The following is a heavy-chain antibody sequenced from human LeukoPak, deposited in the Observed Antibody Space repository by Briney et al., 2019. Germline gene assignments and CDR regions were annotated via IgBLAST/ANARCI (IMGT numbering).Heavy chain of an antibody. D-gene: IGHD5-18*01. CDR2: ISGSGGST. CDR1: GGSFSGYY. J-gene: IGHJ4*02. V-gene: IGHV3-23*01. CDR3: AKEIARGYSLFDY. Sequence: PSETLSLTCAVYGGSFSGYYWSWVRQAPGKGLEWVSAISGSGGSTYYADSVKGRFTISRDNSKNTLYLQMNSLRAEDTAVYYCAKEIARGYSLFDYWGQGTLVTVSS.